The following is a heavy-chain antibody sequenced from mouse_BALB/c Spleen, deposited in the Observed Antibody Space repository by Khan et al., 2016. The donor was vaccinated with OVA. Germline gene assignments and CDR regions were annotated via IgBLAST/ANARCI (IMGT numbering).Heavy chain of an antibody. CDR3: ARAYYGNYREAMDY. CDR1: GFSLTGYG. J-gene: IGHJ4*01. D-gene: IGHD2-10*01. Sequence: QVQLKESGPGLVAPSQSLSTTCTVSGFSLTGYGVNWVRQPPGKGLEWLGMIWGDGSTDYNSALKSRLSISKDNSKSQVFLKMNSLQTDDTARYDCARAYYGNYREAMDYWGQGTSVTVSS. CDR2: IWGDGST. V-gene: IGHV2-6-7*01.